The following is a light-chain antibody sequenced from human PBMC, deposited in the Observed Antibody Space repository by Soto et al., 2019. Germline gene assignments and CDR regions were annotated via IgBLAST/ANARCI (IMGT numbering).Light chain of an antibody. CDR1: QSIGPW. V-gene: IGKV1-5*03. J-gene: IGKJ4*01. Sequence: DIQMTQSPSTLAASVGDSVTITCRASQSIGPWLAWYQQQPGKAPKFLIYRASNLISDVPSRFSGSGSGTEFTLTISSLQTDDFATYYCQHYDSFPITFGGGTKVEIK. CDR2: RAS. CDR3: QHYDSFPIT.